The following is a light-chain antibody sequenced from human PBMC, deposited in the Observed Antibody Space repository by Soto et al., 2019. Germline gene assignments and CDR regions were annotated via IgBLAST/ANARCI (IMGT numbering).Light chain of an antibody. Sequence: ERGLTQAPGTLALSPGERATLSCRASQSVSSSYLAWYQQKPGQAPRLLIYGASSRATGIPDRFSGSGSGTDFTLTISRLEPEAFAVYYCQQYGSSPRITFGQGTRLEIK. CDR3: QQYGSSPRIT. J-gene: IGKJ5*01. CDR2: GAS. V-gene: IGKV3-20*01. CDR1: QSVSSSY.